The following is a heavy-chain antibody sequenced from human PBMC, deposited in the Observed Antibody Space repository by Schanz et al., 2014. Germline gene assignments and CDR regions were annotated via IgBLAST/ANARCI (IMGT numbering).Heavy chain of an antibody. CDR3: AKYGTGKGVSFEY. Sequence: EVQVVESGGGLVQPGGSLRLSCAASGFTFSGYWMSWVRQAPGEGLVWVANIKLDGSEKYYVDSVKGRFTISRDNAKNSLYLQMNSLTAEDTAVYYCAKYGTGKGVSFEYWGQGTLVTVSS. CDR2: IKLDGSEK. CDR1: GFTFSGYW. V-gene: IGHV3-7*01. J-gene: IGHJ4*02. D-gene: IGHD1-26*01.